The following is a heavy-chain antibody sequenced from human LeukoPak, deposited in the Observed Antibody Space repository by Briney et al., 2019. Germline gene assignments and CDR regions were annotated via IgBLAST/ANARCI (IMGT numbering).Heavy chain of an antibody. CDR1: GTSISSHY. CDR2: IYSGGST. CDR3: ARTRVTVTTMFVWFDR. D-gene: IGHD4-17*01. Sequence: PSETLSLTCTFSGTSISSHYWSWIRQPPGKGMEGIGYIYSGGSTNYNPSLKSRVTMSVDPSKNQFSLKLSSVTAADTAVYYCARTRVTVTTMFVWFDRWGQGTLVTVS. V-gene: IGHV4-4*08. J-gene: IGHJ5*02.